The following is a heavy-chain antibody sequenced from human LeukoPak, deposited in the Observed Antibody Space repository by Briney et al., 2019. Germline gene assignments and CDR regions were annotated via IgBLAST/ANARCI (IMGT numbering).Heavy chain of an antibody. CDR2: IYYSGST. CDR3: ARDSRDYGDHDWFDP. J-gene: IGHJ5*02. V-gene: IGHV4-59*01. Sequence: SETLSLTCTVSGGSISSYYWSWIRQPPGKGLEWIGYIYYSGSTNYNPSLKSRVTISVDTSKNQFSLKLSSVTAADTAVYYCARDSRDYGDHDWFDPWGQGTLVTVSS. CDR1: GGSISSYY. D-gene: IGHD4-17*01.